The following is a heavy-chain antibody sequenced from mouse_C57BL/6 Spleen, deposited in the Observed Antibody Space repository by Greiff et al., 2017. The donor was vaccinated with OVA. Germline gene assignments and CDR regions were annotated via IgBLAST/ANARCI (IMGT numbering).Heavy chain of an antibody. V-gene: IGHV1-69*01. J-gene: IGHJ3*01. Sequence: VQLQQPGAELVMPGASVKLSCKASGYTFTSYWMHWVKQRPGQGLEWIGEIDPSDSYTNYNQKFKGKSTLTVDKSSSTAYMQLSSLTSEDSAVYYCARMDYSNSQFAYWGQGTLVTVSA. D-gene: IGHD2-5*01. CDR3: ARMDYSNSQFAY. CDR1: GYTFTSYW. CDR2: IDPSDSYT.